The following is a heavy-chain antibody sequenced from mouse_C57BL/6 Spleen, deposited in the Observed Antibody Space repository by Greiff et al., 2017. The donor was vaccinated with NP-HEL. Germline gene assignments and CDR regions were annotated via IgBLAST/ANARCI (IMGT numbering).Heavy chain of an antibody. CDR3: ARRDYGSREGLMDY. J-gene: IGHJ4*01. D-gene: IGHD1-1*01. V-gene: IGHV1-54*01. CDR2: INPGSGGT. CDR1: GYAFTNYL. Sequence: QVHVKQSGAELVRPGTSVKVSCKASGYAFTNYLIEWVKQRPGQGLEWIGVINPGSGGTNYNEKFKGKATLTADKSSSTAYMQLSSLTSEDSAVYFCARRDYGSREGLMDYWGQGTSVTVSS.